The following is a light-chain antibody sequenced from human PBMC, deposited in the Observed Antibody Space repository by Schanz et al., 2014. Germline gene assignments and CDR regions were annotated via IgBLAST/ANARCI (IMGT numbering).Light chain of an antibody. V-gene: IGLV2-14*01. CDR2: DVS. CDR1: SSDVGGYDY. Sequence: QSALTQPASVSGSPGQSITISCTGTSSDVGGYDYVSWYQQHPGKAPKLMIYDVSNRPSGVSSRFSGSKSGNTASLTISGLQTEDEADYYCSSYTSSNTRVIFGGGTKVTVL. J-gene: IGLJ2*01. CDR3: SSYTSSNTRVI.